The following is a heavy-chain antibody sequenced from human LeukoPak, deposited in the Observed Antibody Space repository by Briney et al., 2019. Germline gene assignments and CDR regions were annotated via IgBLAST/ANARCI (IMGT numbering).Heavy chain of an antibody. D-gene: IGHD1-1*01. V-gene: IGHV1-58*01. CDR3: AAEERRSIWKPGVAFDI. CDR2: IVVGSGNT. Sequence: GASVKVSCKASGFTFTSSAVQWVRQARGQRLEWIGWIVVGSGNTNYAQKFQERVTITRDMSTSTAYMELSSLRSEDTAVYYCAAEERRSIWKPGVAFDIWGQGTMVTVSS. J-gene: IGHJ3*02. CDR1: GFTFTSSA.